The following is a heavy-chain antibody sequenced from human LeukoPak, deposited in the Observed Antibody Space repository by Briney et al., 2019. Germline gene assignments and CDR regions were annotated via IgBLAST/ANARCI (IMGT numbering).Heavy chain of an antibody. Sequence: GGSLRLSCAASGFTFRSYEMNWVRQAPGKGLEWVSYISSSGSTIYYADSVKGRFTISRDKAKNSLYLQMNSLRAEDTAVYYCARELRGLMAFWGQGTMVTVSS. CDR1: GFTFRSYE. D-gene: IGHD5-24*01. V-gene: IGHV3-48*03. CDR2: ISSSGSTI. CDR3: ARELRGLMAF. J-gene: IGHJ3*01.